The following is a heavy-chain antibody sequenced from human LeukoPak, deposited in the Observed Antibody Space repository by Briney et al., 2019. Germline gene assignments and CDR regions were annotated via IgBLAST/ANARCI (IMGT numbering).Heavy chain of an antibody. Sequence: GASVKVSCKASGYTFTSYGMSWVRQAPGQGLEWMGWISDYNGNTNYAQKLQGRVTMTTDTSTSTAYMELRSLRSDDTAVYYCARVGYSYAYYYYYYMDVWGKGTTVTVSS. V-gene: IGHV1-18*01. D-gene: IGHD5-18*01. CDR1: GYTFTSYG. CDR3: ARVGYSYAYYYYYYMDV. CDR2: ISDYNGNT. J-gene: IGHJ6*03.